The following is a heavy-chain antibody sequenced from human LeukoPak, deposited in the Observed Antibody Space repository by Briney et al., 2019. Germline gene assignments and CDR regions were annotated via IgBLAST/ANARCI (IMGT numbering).Heavy chain of an antibody. Sequence: GGSLRLSCAASGFTFSSYSMNWVRQAPGKGLEWVSIIYSGGSTYNADSVKGRFTISRDNAKNSLYLQMNSLRAEDTAVYFCVRGAPPYSDFWSGFCSYWGQGTLVTVSS. CDR2: IIYSGGST. V-gene: IGHV3-21*01. J-gene: IGHJ4*02. CDR3: VRGAPPYSDFWSGFCSY. CDR1: GFTFSSYS. D-gene: IGHD3-3*01.